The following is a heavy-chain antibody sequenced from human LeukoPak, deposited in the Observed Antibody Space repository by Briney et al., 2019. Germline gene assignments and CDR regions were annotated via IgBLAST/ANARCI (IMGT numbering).Heavy chain of an antibody. CDR1: GGSISSYY. J-gene: IGHJ5*02. CDR3: ARSQFYGSGSYQGRWFDP. D-gene: IGHD3-10*01. CDR2: IYSSGST. V-gene: IGHV4-59*03. Sequence: SETLSLTCTVSGGSISSYYWNWIRLPPGKGLEWIGYIYSSGSTIYNPSLKSRVTISIDTSRNQFSLRLSSVTAADTAVYYCARSQFYGSGSYQGRWFDPWGQGTLVTVSS.